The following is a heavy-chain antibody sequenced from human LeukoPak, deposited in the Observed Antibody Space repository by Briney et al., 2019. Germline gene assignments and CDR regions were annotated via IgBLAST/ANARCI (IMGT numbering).Heavy chain of an antibody. D-gene: IGHD3-22*01. CDR3: AGDRRWLLHYFDY. J-gene: IGHJ4*02. V-gene: IGHV3-30-3*01. CDR2: ISYDGSNK. CDR1: GFTFTSYA. Sequence: GGSLRLSCAPSGFTFTSYAMHWVRQAPGKGLEWVAVISYDGSNKYYADSVKGRFTISRDNSKNTLYLQMNSLRAEDTAVYYCAGDRRWLLHYFDYWGQGTLVTVSS.